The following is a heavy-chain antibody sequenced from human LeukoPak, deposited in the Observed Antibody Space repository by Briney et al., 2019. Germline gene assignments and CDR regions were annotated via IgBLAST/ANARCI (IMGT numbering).Heavy chain of an antibody. CDR1: GFTFSSYG. CDR3: TFTVPRGS. V-gene: IGHV3-33*01. D-gene: IGHD4-17*01. J-gene: IGHJ5*02. CDR2: IWYDGSNK. Sequence: GGSLRLSCAASGFTFSSYGMHWVRQAPGKGLEWVAVIWYDGSNKYYADSVKGRFTISRDNSKNTLYLQMNSLQTEDTAMYYCTFTVPRGSWGRGTLVTVSS.